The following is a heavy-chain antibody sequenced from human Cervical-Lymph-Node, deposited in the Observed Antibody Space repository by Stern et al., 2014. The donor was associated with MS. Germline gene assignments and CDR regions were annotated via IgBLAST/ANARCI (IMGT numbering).Heavy chain of an antibody. V-gene: IGHV3-30*18. Sequence: VQLVASGGGVVQPGRSLRLSCVASGFIFRNYAAHWVRQPPGKGLEWVALVSCDGRDKYYTDSVKGRFTVSRDNSKNTLYLEMNSLRLEDTAVYYCAKGGSGSYLDWGQGSLVTVSS. D-gene: IGHD1-26*01. J-gene: IGHJ4*02. CDR2: VSCDGRDK. CDR1: GFIFRNYA. CDR3: AKGGSGSYLD.